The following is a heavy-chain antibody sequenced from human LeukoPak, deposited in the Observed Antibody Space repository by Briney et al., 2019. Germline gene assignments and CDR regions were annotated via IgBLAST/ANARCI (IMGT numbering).Heavy chain of an antibody. Sequence: GGSLRLSCAASGLTFSDYYMSWIRQAPGKGLEWVSYISSSSSYTNYADSVKGRFTISRDNAKNSLYLQMNSLRAEDTAVYYCARGFMVRGAINAFDIWGQGTMVTVSS. D-gene: IGHD3-10*01. CDR3: ARGFMVRGAINAFDI. CDR2: ISSSSSYT. V-gene: IGHV3-11*06. CDR1: GLTFSDYY. J-gene: IGHJ3*02.